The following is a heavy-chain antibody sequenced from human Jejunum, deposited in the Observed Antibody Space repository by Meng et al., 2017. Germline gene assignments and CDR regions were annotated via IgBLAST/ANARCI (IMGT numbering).Heavy chain of an antibody. CDR1: GFTFSTYW. V-gene: IGHV3-74*01. Sequence: GGSLRLSCAGSGFTFSTYWMHWVRQGPGKGLVWVAHINTAGTTTTYADSVKGRFTISRDNAKNTLYLKMDSLRAEDTAVYYCSRSYDSEKILDYWGQGTLVTVSS. D-gene: IGHD3-10*01. CDR2: INTAGTTT. J-gene: IGHJ4*02. CDR3: SRSYDSEKILDY.